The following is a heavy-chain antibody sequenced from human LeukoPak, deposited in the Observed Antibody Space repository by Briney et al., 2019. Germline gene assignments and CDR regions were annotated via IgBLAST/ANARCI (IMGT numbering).Heavy chain of an antibody. Sequence: PGGSLRLSCAASGFIFSNAWMSWVRQTPGQGLEWVGRIKSKSDGGTIDYAAPVKGRFSISRDDSKNTLYLQINSLETEDTGVYYCTTGGWYGGDFWGQGTLVTVSS. CDR3: TTGGWYGGDF. CDR2: IKSKSDGGTI. CDR1: GFIFSNAW. V-gene: IGHV3-15*01. J-gene: IGHJ4*02. D-gene: IGHD6-19*01.